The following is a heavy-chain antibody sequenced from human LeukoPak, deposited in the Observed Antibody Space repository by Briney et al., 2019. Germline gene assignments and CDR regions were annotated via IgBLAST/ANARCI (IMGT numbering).Heavy chain of an antibody. V-gene: IGHV3-7*01. Sequence: GGSLRLSCAASGFTFSNYWMSWVRQAPGKGLEWVANIKQDGSEKYYVDSVKGRFTISRDNAKNSLYLQMNSLRAEDTAVYYCARIYDYGDYDDPYYYYYYMDVWSKGTTVTISS. CDR1: GFTFSNYW. CDR3: ARIYDYGDYDDPYYYYYYMDV. CDR2: IKQDGSEK. D-gene: IGHD4-17*01. J-gene: IGHJ6*03.